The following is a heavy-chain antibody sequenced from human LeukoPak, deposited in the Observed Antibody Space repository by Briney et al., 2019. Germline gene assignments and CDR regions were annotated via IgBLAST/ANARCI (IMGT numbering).Heavy chain of an antibody. CDR3: ARWDDLFLIDF. V-gene: IGHV3-33*07. J-gene: IGHJ4*02. Sequence: GGSLRLSCAASGFTFSSFGMYWVRQAPGKGLEWVAVIWSDGSEKYYADSVKGRFTVSRDNAKNSLDLQMNSLRAEDTAVYYCARWDDLFLIDFWGQGTLVTVSS. CDR2: IWSDGSEK. D-gene: IGHD3-9*01. CDR1: GFTFSSFG.